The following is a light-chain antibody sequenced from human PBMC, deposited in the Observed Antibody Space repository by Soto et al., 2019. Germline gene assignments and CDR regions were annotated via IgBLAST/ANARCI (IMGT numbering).Light chain of an antibody. CDR3: QQYGSSPRT. CDR1: QSVSSSY. J-gene: IGKJ1*01. Sequence: EIVLTQSPGTLSLSPGERATLSCRASQSVSSSYLAWYQQKPGQAPRLLIYGASSRATGIPDRFSGSGSGTYFPLTISRLEPKDFAGYYCQQYGSSPRTFGQGTKVEIK. V-gene: IGKV3-20*01. CDR2: GAS.